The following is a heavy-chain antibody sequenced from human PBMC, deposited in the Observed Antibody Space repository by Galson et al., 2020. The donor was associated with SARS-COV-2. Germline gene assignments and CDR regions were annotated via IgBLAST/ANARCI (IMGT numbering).Heavy chain of an antibody. J-gene: IGHJ4*02. V-gene: IGHV3-48*02. D-gene: IGHD6-13*01. Sequence: GESLKISCAASGFTFSSYNMNWVRQAPGKGLEWVSFITSSSNTYYADSVKGRFTISRDNAKNSLYLQMSGLRDDDTALYYCSRGLSSSWPFSDFWGQGALVTVSS. CDR3: SRGLSSSWPFSDF. CDR1: GFTFSSYN. CDR2: ITSSSNT.